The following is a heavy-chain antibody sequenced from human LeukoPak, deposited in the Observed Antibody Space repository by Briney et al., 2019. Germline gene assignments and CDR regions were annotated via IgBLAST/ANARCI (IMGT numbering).Heavy chain of an antibody. J-gene: IGHJ4*02. CDR2: ISSSSSTI. V-gene: IGHV3-48*04. CDR3: AKAGYYYSRALDY. D-gene: IGHD3-22*01. Sequence: GGSLRLSCAASGFTFSSYSMNWVRQAPGKGLEWVSYISSSSSTIYYADSVKGRFTISRDNAKNSLYLQMNSLRAEDTALYYCAKAGYYYSRALDYWGQGTLVTVSS. CDR1: GFTFSSYS.